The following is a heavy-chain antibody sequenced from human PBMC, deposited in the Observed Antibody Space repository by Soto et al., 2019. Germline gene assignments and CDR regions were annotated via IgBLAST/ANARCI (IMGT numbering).Heavy chain of an antibody. CDR3: ARDGVVVVAATQFYYYYGMDV. D-gene: IGHD2-15*01. CDR2: IYYSGST. Sequence: SLTCTVPGGSISSGGYYWSWIRQHPGKGLEWIGYIYYSGSTYYNPSLKSRVTISVDTSKNQFSLKLSSVTAADTAVYYCARDGVVVVAATQFYYYYGMDVWGQGTTVTVSS. CDR1: GGSISSGGYY. V-gene: IGHV4-31*02. J-gene: IGHJ6*02.